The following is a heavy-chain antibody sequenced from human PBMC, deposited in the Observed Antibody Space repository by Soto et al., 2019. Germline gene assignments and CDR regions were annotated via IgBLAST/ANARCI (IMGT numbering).Heavy chain of an antibody. J-gene: IGHJ4*02. CDR3: AKDQPETYYYDSSGYPPGY. Sequence: GGSLRLSCAASGFTFSTYAMSWVRQAPGKGLEWVSAISGRGGSTYYADSVKGRFTISRDNSKNTLYLQMNSLRAEDTAVYYCAKDQPETYYYDSSGYPPGYWGQGTLVTVSS. D-gene: IGHD3-22*01. V-gene: IGHV3-23*01. CDR1: GFTFSTYA. CDR2: ISGRGGST.